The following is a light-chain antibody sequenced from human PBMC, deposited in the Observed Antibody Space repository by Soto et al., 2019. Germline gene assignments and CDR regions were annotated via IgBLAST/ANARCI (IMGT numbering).Light chain of an antibody. CDR1: SSDVGGYNY. V-gene: IGLV2-14*01. Sequence: QSVLTQPASVSGSPGQSITISCTGTSSDVGGYNYVSWYQHHPGKAPKLMIYEVSNRPSGVSNRFSGSKSGNTASLTISGLQAEDEADYYCSSYTSSITYVFGAGTKATVL. CDR3: SSYTSSITYV. CDR2: EVS. J-gene: IGLJ1*01.